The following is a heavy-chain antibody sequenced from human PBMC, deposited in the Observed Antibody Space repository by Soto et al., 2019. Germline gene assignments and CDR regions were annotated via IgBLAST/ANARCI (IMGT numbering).Heavy chain of an antibody. J-gene: IGHJ2*01. V-gene: IGHV4-39*01. CDR1: GGSISSSSYY. Sequence: QLQLQESGPGLVKPSETLSLTCTVSGGSISSSSYYWGWIRQPPGKGLEWIGSIYYSGSTYYNPSLKSRVTISVDTSKNQFSLKLSSVTAADTAVYYCARHLPLRVGWYFDLWGRGTLVTVSS. D-gene: IGHD2-8*02. CDR2: IYYSGST. CDR3: ARHLPLRVGWYFDL.